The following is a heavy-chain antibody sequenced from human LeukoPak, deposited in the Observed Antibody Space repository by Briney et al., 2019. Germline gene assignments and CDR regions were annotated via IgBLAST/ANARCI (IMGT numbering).Heavy chain of an antibody. CDR2: IYYSGST. V-gene: IGHV4-59*01. CDR3: ARDGGIAAAGMVDY. Sequence: KPSETLSLTCTVSGGSISSYYWSWIRQPPGKGLEWIGYIYYSGSTNYNPSLKSRVTISVNTSKNRFSLKPSSVTAADTAVYYCARDGGIAAAGMVDYWGQGALVTVSS. CDR1: GGSISSYY. J-gene: IGHJ4*02. D-gene: IGHD6-13*01.